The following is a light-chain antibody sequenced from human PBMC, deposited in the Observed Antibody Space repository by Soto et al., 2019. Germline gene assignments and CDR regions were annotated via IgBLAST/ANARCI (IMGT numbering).Light chain of an antibody. J-gene: IGKJ1*01. CDR3: QQYNSFPT. CDR1: QSISSW. CDR2: KAS. Sequence: DIQMTQSPSTLSASVGDRVTITCRASQSISSWLAWYQQKPGKAPKLLIYKASSLESGVPSRFSGSGSVTEFTLTNSSLQPDDFATYYCQQYNSFPTFGQGTKVEIK. V-gene: IGKV1-5*03.